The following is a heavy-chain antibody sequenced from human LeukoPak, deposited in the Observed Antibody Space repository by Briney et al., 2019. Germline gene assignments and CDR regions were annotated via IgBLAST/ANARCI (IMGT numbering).Heavy chain of an antibody. D-gene: IGHD3-10*01. V-gene: IGHV3-21*04. J-gene: IGHJ5*02. CDR3: ANQKYYYGSGSNNWFDP. Sequence: GGSLRLSCAASGFTFSSYAVSWVRQAPGKGLEWVSSISSSSSYIYYADSVKGRFTISRDNAKNSLYLQMNSLRAEDTAVYYCANQKYYYGSGSNNWFDPWGQGTLVTVSS. CDR1: GFTFSSYA. CDR2: ISSSSSYI.